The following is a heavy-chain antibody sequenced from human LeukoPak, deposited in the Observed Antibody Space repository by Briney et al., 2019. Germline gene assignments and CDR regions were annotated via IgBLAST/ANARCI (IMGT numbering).Heavy chain of an antibody. CDR2: ISAYSGNT. CDR1: GYTFTSYG. J-gene: IGHJ4*02. D-gene: IGHD3-3*01. CDR3: ARERGGNYDFWSGYFDY. Sequence: GASVKVSCKASGYTFTSYGISWVRQAPGQGLEWMGWISAYSGNTNYAQKLQGRVTMTTDTSTSTAYMELSSLRSEDTAVYYCARERGGNYDFWSGYFDYWGQGTLVTVSS. V-gene: IGHV1-18*01.